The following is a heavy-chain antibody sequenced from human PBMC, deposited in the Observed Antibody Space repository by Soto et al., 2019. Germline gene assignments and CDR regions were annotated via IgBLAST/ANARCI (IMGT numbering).Heavy chain of an antibody. Sequence: GASVKVSCKASGGTFSSYTISWVRQAPGQGLEWMGRIIPILGIANYAQKFQGRVTITADKSTSTAYMELSSLRSEDTAVYYCARGGVGDYRTEYYMDVWGKGTTVTVSS. CDR2: IIPILGIA. CDR3: ARGGVGDYRTEYYMDV. CDR1: GGTFSSYT. J-gene: IGHJ6*03. D-gene: IGHD4-17*01. V-gene: IGHV1-69*02.